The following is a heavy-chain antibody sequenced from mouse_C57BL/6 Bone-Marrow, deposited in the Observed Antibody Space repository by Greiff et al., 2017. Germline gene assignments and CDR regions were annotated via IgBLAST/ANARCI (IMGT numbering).Heavy chain of an antibody. V-gene: IGHV5-17*01. CDR2: ISSGSSTI. Sequence: DVMLVESGGGLVKPGGSLKLSCAASGFTFSDYGMHWVRQAPETGLEWVAYISSGSSTIYYAVTVKGRFTISRDNAKNTLLLQMTSLRSEDTAMYYCARNFPLYYSYAMDYWGQGTSVTVSS. CDR3: ARNFPLYYSYAMDY. D-gene: IGHD1-1*01. CDR1: GFTFSDYG. J-gene: IGHJ4*01.